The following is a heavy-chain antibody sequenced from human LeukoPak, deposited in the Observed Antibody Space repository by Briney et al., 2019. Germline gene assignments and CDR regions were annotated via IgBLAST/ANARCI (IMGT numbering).Heavy chain of an antibody. J-gene: IGHJ4*02. CDR1: GFTFSSYA. CDR3: AKTRGWPYYFDY. Sequence: GGSLRLSCAASGFTFSSYAMSWVRQDPGKGLEWVSAISGSGGSTYYADSVKGRFTISRDNSKNTLYLQMNSLRAEDTAVYYCAKTRGWPYYFDYWGQGTLVTVSS. V-gene: IGHV3-23*01. CDR2: ISGSGGST. D-gene: IGHD6-19*01.